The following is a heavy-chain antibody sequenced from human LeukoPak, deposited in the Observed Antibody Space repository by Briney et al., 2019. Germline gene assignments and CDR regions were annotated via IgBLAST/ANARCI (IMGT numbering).Heavy chain of an antibody. V-gene: IGHV3-23*01. CDR3: LCSSTPGGYYYYGMDV. CDR2: ISSSGGST. Sequence: GRSLRLSCAASGFTFSNYAMSWVRQAPGKGLEWVSFISSSGGSTYYADSVKGRFTISRDNFKNTLYLQMNSLRAEDTAVYYCLCSSTPGGYYYYGMDVWGQGTTVTVSS. D-gene: IGHD2-2*01. CDR1: GFTFSNYA. J-gene: IGHJ6*02.